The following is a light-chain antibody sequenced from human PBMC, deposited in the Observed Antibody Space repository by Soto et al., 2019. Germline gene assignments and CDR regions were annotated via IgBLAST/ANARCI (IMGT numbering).Light chain of an antibody. J-gene: IGKJ3*01. CDR2: AAS. V-gene: IGKV1-27*01. Sequence: DIQMTQSPSSLSASVGDRVTITCRASQGISSNLVWYQQKPGEIPRLLIFAASTLQSGVPSRFSGSGSGTDSALTISSLQPEDVATYYCQHHYSLPHTFGPGTKVNIK. CDR3: QHHYSLPHT. CDR1: QGISSN.